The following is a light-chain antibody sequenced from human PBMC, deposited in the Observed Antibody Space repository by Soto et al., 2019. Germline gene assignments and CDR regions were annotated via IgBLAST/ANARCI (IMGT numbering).Light chain of an antibody. V-gene: IGKV2-30*01. CDR1: QSLAYSDGNTY. CDR2: KVS. CDR3: MQLTHIPYT. Sequence: DVVMTQSPLSLPVTLGQPASISCRSSQSLAYSDGNTYLNWFQQRPGQSPRRLFYKVSNRDSGVPDRFSGSGSGTDFTLKISRVEAEDVGVYYCMQLTHIPYTFGQGTKLEIK. J-gene: IGKJ2*01.